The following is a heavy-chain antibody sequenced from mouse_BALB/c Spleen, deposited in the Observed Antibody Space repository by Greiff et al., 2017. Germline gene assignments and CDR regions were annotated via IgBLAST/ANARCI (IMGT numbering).Heavy chain of an antibody. CDR3: ARNYGYYYAMDY. V-gene: IGHV2-2*02. D-gene: IGHD2-2*01. Sequence: VKLMESGPGLVQPSQSLSITCTVSGFSLTSYGVHWVRQSPGKGLEWLGVIWSGGSTDYNAAFISRLSISKDNSKSQVFFKMNSLQANDTAIYYCARNYGYYYAMDYWGQGTSVTVSS. CDR2: IWSGGST. J-gene: IGHJ4*01. CDR1: GFSLTSYG.